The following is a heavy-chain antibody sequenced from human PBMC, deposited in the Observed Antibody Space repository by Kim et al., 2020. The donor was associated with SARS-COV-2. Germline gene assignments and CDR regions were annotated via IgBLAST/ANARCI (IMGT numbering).Heavy chain of an antibody. CDR3: ARGPAGRYYYGSGSYFDY. Sequence: KGRFTISRDNSKNTLYLQMNSLRAEDTAVYYCARGPAGRYYYGSGSYFDYWGQGTLVTVSS. J-gene: IGHJ4*02. V-gene: IGHV3-66*01. D-gene: IGHD3-10*01.